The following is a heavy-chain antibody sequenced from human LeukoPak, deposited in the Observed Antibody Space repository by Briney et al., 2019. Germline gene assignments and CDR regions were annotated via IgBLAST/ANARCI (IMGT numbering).Heavy chain of an antibody. CDR1: GFTFSSYT. CDR2: ISSSSTYI. Sequence: GGPLRLSCAASGFTFSSYTMNWVRQGPGKGLEWVSSISSSSTYINYADSLKGRFTISRDNAEKSLYLQMNSLRDEDTAVYYCARAVVMVRGGSGYFDLWGRGTLVAASS. D-gene: IGHD3-10*01. CDR3: ARAVVMVRGGSGYFDL. V-gene: IGHV3-21*01. J-gene: IGHJ2*01.